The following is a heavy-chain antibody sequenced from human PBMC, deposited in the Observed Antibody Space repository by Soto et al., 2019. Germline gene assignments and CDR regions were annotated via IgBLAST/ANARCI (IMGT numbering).Heavy chain of an antibody. CDR3: ARDAGIILSYPYGMDV. J-gene: IGHJ6*02. V-gene: IGHV6-1*01. CDR2: TFYRSKWYN. Sequence: SQTLSLTCAISGDSVSSGSVAWHWIRQSASRGLEWLGRTFYRSKWYNDYSLSVKSRITFNADTSKNQFSLQLNSVTPEDTAVYYCARDAGIILSYPYGMDVWGQGTTVTVSS. D-gene: IGHD3-10*01. CDR1: GDSVSSGSVA.